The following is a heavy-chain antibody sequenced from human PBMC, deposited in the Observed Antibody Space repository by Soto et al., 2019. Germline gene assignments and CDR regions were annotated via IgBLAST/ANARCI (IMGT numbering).Heavy chain of an antibody. V-gene: IGHV1-2*02. J-gene: IGHJ6*02. CDR3: ARDYTSSGWPHYYYYGMDV. CDR2: INPNSGGT. Sequence: GSSVNCSVNASGYTFTGDYMHWVRQAPGQVLDCIGWINPNSGGTNYAQKFQGRVTMTRDTSISTAYMELSRLRSDDTAVYYCARDYTSSGWPHYYYYGMDVWAQGTTVPVSS. CDR1: GYTFTGDY. D-gene: IGHD6-19*01.